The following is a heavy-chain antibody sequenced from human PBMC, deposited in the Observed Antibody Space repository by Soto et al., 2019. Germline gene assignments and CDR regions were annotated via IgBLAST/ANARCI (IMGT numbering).Heavy chain of an antibody. CDR2: LSGSGTST. Sequence: GGSLRLSCAASGFSFVNYAMNWVRQAPGKGLEWVSGLSGSGTSTYYADSVKGRFTISRDNSRDTLFLQMNSLTADDTAVYYCAKATTNGGWFNPFDSWGQGALLTVSS. J-gene: IGHJ4*02. V-gene: IGHV3-23*01. CDR1: GFSFVNYA. CDR3: AKATTNGGWFNPFDS. D-gene: IGHD6-19*01.